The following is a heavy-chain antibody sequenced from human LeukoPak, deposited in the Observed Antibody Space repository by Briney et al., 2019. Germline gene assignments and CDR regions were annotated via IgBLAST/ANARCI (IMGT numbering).Heavy chain of an antibody. CDR1: GGSKSSSSFY. Sequence: SETLSLTCTVSGGSKSSSSFYWGWIRQPPGKGLEWIGNMYYSGSTYYNPSLKSRVTISVDTSKNQFSLKLTSVTAADSAVYYCGCIATVEIYFDYWGQGTLVTVSS. CDR2: MYYSGST. D-gene: IGHD5-24*01. CDR3: GCIATVEIYFDY. V-gene: IGHV4-39*01. J-gene: IGHJ4*02.